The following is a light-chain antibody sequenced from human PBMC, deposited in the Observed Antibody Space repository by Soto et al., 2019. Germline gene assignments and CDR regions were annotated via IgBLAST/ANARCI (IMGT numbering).Light chain of an antibody. CDR2: GAS. CDR1: QAITSN. V-gene: IGKV3-15*01. Sequence: EIVVSKSAAALSVSPGERATLSCRASQAITSNLAWYQRKPGQAPRLLIYGASTRATGIPARFSGSGSGTEFTLTISILQAEDFALYYCQQYKRVPVTFAQGTKVDNK. CDR3: QQYKRVPVT. J-gene: IGKJ1*01.